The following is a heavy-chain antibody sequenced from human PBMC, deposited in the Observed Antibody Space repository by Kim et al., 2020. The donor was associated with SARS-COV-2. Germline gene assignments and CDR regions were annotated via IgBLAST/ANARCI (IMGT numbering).Heavy chain of an antibody. J-gene: IGHJ4*02. Sequence: NYTPSLKSRVTMSVDTSKNQFSLHLTSVTAADTAVYYCARDRGYGPFDYWGQGTLVTVSS. V-gene: IGHV4-4*07. CDR3: ARDRGYGPFDY. D-gene: IGHD5-18*01.